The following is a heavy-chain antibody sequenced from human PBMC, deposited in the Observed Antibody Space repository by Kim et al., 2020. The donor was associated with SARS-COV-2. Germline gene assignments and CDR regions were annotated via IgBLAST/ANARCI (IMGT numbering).Heavy chain of an antibody. D-gene: IGHD1-26*01. V-gene: IGHV3-33*01. J-gene: IGHJ4*02. CDR3: ARGALGRYDPFDY. Sequence: YADSVKGRLTNARDNSKNTLYLQMNSRRAEDTAVYYCARGALGRYDPFDYWGQGTLVTVSS.